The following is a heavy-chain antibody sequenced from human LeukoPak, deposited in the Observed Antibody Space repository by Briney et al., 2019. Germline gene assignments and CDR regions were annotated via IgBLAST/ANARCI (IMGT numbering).Heavy chain of an antibody. Sequence: PGGSLRLSRAAPGFTFSDSYKSWFRQAPGKGLEWVSYISHNNDDTNYAHSVKGRFTIPRDNAKNSVYLQMNSLRAEDTAMYYCARGHTTIFFWGPGNLSPSPQ. CDR2: ISHNNDDT. J-gene: IGHJ1*01. CDR3: ARGHTTIFF. CDR1: GFTFSDSY. D-gene: IGHD3-10*02. V-gene: IGHV3-11*06.